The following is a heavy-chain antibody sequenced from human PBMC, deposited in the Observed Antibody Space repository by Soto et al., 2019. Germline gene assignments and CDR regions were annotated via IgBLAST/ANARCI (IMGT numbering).Heavy chain of an antibody. CDR2: MYSGGAA. Sequence: RRLSCAASGVAVSSVFMTWVRQAPGRGLEWVSVMYSGGAAYYSDSVKGRFTISRDISKNTLFLQMNSLRPEDTAVYYCARDHPLRGTSSSYYYYGMDVWGQGTTVTVSS. CDR3: ARDHPLRGTSSSYYYYGMDV. J-gene: IGHJ6*02. V-gene: IGHV3-53*01. D-gene: IGHD6-6*01. CDR1: GVAVSSVF.